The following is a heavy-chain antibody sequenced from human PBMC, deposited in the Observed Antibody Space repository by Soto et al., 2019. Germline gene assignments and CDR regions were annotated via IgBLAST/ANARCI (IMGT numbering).Heavy chain of an antibody. V-gene: IGHV3-48*01. Sequence: HPGGSLRLSCAASGFRFSDYSMNWVRQAPGRGLEWVSYISSSSFTIHYADSVEGRFAISRDNAKNTLYLQMNSLRAEDTAVYYCAKDLTENGITGTHPTFDYWGQGTLVTVSS. J-gene: IGHJ4*02. CDR3: AKDLTENGITGTHPTFDY. D-gene: IGHD1-20*01. CDR2: ISSSSFTI. CDR1: GFRFSDYS.